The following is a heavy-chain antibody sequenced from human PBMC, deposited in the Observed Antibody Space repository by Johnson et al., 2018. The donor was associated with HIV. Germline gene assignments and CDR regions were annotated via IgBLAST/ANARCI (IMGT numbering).Heavy chain of an antibody. CDR3: AKGPLYYYDSRLGSGAFDI. J-gene: IGHJ3*02. CDR1: GFTVSSNY. Sequence: VQLVESGGGLVQPGGSLRLSCAASGFTVSSNYMSWVRQAPGKRPVWVARIYNDGSRTTYADSVRGRFTISRDNSKHTLYLQMNSLRAEDTAVYYCAKGPLYYYDSRLGSGAFDIWGQGTMVTVSS. D-gene: IGHD3-22*01. CDR2: IYNDGSRT. V-gene: IGHV3-66*02.